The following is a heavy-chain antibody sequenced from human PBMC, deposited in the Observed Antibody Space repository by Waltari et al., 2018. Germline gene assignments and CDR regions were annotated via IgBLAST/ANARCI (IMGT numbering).Heavy chain of an antibody. V-gene: IGHV4-34*01. CDR1: GGSFSGYY. CDR3: ARGSGKSWNYGGFDY. Sequence: QVQLQQWGAGLLKPSETLSPTCAVYGGSFSGYYWSWIRQPPGKGLEWIGEINHSGSTNYNPSLKSRVTISVDTSKNQFSLKLSSVTAADTAVYYCARGSGKSWNYGGFDYWGQGTLVTVSS. J-gene: IGHJ4*02. D-gene: IGHD1-7*01. CDR2: INHSGST.